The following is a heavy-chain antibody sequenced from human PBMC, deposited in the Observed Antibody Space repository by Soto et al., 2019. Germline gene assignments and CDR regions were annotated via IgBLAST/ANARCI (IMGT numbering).Heavy chain of an antibody. CDR3: VRERLGIGTWYFDL. V-gene: IGHV3-13*04. D-gene: IGHD7-27*01. CDR2: IGTSGST. J-gene: IGHJ2*01. Sequence: EVQLVESGGGLVQPGGSLRLSCAASGFTFSDYDIHWVRQATGKRLEWVSAIGTSGSTHYAASVQCRFTSSREDAKNSLFLQINRLRDGDTATYYCVRERLGIGTWYFDLWGRGTLVTVSS. CDR1: GFTFSDYD.